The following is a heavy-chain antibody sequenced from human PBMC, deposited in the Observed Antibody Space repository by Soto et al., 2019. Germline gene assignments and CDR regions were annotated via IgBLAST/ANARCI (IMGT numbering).Heavy chain of an antibody. CDR3: AKDRHYGSGTYSDSYLDY. CDR1: GFTFNSYA. J-gene: IGHJ4*02. CDR2: ISGSGGTT. V-gene: IGHV3-23*01. Sequence: EVQLLESGGGLVQPGGSLRLSCGGSGFTFNSYAMTWVRLAPGKGLEWGSAISGSGGTTYYANSVKGRFTISRDQSKDTLYLQMNSLRAEDTAIYYCAKDRHYGSGTYSDSYLDYWGQGTLVTVSS. D-gene: IGHD3-10*01.